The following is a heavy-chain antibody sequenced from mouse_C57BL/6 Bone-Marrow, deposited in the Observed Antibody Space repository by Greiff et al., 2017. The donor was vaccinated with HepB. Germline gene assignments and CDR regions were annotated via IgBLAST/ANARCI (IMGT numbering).Heavy chain of an antibody. Sequence: QVHVKQPGAELVKPGASVKLSCKASGYNFTSYWMHWVKQRPGQGLEWIGMIHPNSGSTNYNEKFKNKATLTVDKSSSTAYMQLSSLTSEDSAVYYGAREDSSGYGDYWGQGTTLTVSS. J-gene: IGHJ2*01. CDR3: AREDSSGYGDY. V-gene: IGHV1-64*01. CDR2: IHPNSGST. D-gene: IGHD3-2*02. CDR1: GYNFTSYW.